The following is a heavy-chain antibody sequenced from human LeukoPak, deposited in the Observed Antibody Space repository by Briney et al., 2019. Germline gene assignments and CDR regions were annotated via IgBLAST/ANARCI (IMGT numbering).Heavy chain of an antibody. Sequence: SETLSLTCTVSGGSVTQYHWSWIRQPAGKGLEWIARFYTGGTTNYNPSLNGRATMSVDTSKNHFSLKLTSVPAADTAIYYCATVEAGTVDVFDIWGQGTMVTVSS. V-gene: IGHV4-4*07. D-gene: IGHD1-7*01. J-gene: IGHJ3*02. CDR2: FYTGGTT. CDR3: ATVEAGTVDVFDI. CDR1: GGSVTQYH.